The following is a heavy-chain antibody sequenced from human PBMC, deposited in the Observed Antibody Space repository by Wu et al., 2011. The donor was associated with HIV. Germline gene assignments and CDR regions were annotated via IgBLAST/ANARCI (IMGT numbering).Heavy chain of an antibody. J-gene: IGHJ4*02. CDR2: MNSDSGGT. CDR3: ARVDEVAHILCDY. Sequence: QVQLVQSGAEVKKPGSSVKVSCKASGGTFSSYSFSWLRQAPGQGLEWMGWMNSDSGGTNSAQKFQGRVTMTRDTSTSTAYMELSRLRYDDTAVYYCARVDEVAHILCDYWGQGTLVTVSS. D-gene: IGHD2-21*01. CDR1: GGTFSSYS. V-gene: IGHV1-2*02.